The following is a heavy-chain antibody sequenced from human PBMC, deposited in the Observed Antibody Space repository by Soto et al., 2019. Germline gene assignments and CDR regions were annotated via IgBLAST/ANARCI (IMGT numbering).Heavy chain of an antibody. CDR3: ARGGGNFDY. Sequence: PGGSLRLSCVASGFTFSSYSMNWVRQVPGKGLEWVSYIRGVSDVIYYADSVKGRFTISRDNAENSLYLQMNSLRAEDTAVYYCARGGGNFDYWGQGTLVTVSS. J-gene: IGHJ4*02. V-gene: IGHV3-48*04. CDR1: GFTFSSYS. CDR2: IRGVSDVI.